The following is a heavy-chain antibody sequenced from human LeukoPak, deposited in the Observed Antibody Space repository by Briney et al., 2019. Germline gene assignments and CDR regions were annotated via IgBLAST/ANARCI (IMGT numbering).Heavy chain of an antibody. J-gene: IGHJ6*03. V-gene: IGHV4-34*01. CDR2: ITHSGST. CDR3: ARHDIVVVPAAMDYYYYYYMDV. CDR1: GGSFSGYY. Sequence: PSETLSLTCAVYGGSFSGYYWSWIRQPPEKGLEWIGEITHSGSTNYNPSLKSRVTISVDTSKNQFSLKLSSVTAADTAVYYCARHDIVVVPAAMDYYYYYYMDVWGKGTTVTISS. D-gene: IGHD2-2*01.